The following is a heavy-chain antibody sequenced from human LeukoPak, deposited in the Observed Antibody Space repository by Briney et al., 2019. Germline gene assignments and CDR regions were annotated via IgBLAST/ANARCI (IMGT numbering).Heavy chain of an antibody. J-gene: IGHJ4*02. Sequence: PSETLSLTCAVYGGSFSDYYWSWIRQPPGKGQEWIGEINHSGSTNYNPSLKSRVTISVDTSKNQFSLKLSSVTAADTAVYYCASLPRTGARFDYWGQGTLVTVSS. CDR2: INHSGST. CDR1: GGSFSDYY. D-gene: IGHD7-27*01. V-gene: IGHV4-34*01. CDR3: ASLPRTGARFDY.